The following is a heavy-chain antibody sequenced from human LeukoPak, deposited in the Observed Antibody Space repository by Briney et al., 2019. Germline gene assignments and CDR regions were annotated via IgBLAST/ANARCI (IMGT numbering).Heavy chain of an antibody. CDR1: GFSFSDHY. J-gene: IGHJ4*02. V-gene: IGHV3-72*01. CDR3: ALDSGLSY. CDR2: TRNKADNYTT. D-gene: IGHD3-10*01. Sequence: GGSLRLSCAASGFSFSDHYMDWVRQAPGKGLEWVGRTRNKADNYTTEYAASVKGRFTISRDGSKKSLYLQMNSLKTEDTAVYYCALDSGLSYWGQGALVTVSS.